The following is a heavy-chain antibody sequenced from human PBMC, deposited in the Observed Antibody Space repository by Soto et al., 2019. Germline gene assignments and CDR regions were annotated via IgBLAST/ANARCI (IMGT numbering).Heavy chain of an antibody. CDR3: GRVRVDKAEGWFGP. V-gene: IGHV5-10-1*01. CDR2: IDPSDSYA. D-gene: IGHD5-18*01. J-gene: IGHJ5*02. CDR1: GYSFSSFW. Sequence: PGESLKISCKVSGYSFSSFWITWVRQMPGKGLEWMGRIDPSDSYANYSPSFQGHVTFSADKSINTAYLQWSSLKASDTAMYYCGRVRVDKAEGWFGPWGQGTLVTVSS.